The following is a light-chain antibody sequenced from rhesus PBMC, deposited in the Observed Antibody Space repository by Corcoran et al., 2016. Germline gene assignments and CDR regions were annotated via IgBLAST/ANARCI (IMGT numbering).Light chain of an antibody. CDR1: QGISSW. V-gene: IGKV1-22*01. Sequence: DIQMTQSPSSLSASVGDKVTITCRASQGISSWLAWYQQKPGKAPKLLIYKASRLQSGVPSRFSVSRSGTDFTLTISSLQPEDFATYYCLQYSSSPYSFGQGTKVEIK. CDR2: KAS. CDR3: LQYSSSPYS. J-gene: IGKJ2*01.